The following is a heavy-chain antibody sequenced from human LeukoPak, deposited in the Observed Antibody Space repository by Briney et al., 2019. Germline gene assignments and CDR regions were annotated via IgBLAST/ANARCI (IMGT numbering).Heavy chain of an antibody. Sequence: GGPLRLSCAASGFTFSSYWVSWVRQAPGKGLEWVANIKKDGSEKYYVDSVKGRFTISRDNAKNSLYLQMNSLRAEDTAVYYCARDLYRIVVVPHYFDYWGQGTLVTVSS. V-gene: IGHV3-7*01. CDR1: GFTFSSYW. CDR2: IKKDGSEK. J-gene: IGHJ4*02. D-gene: IGHD3-22*01. CDR3: ARDLYRIVVVPHYFDY.